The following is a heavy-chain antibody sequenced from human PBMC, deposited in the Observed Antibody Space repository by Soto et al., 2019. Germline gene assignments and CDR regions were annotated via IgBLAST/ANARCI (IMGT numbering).Heavy chain of an antibody. D-gene: IGHD6-6*01. V-gene: IGHV5-51*01. CDR3: ARQVGYSSSSYYYYYMDV. J-gene: IGHJ6*03. CDR1: GYSFTSYW. CDR2: IYPGDSDT. Sequence: GESLKISCKGSGYSFTSYWIGWVRQMPGKGLELMGIIYPGDSDTRYSPSFQGQVTISADKSISTAYLQWSSLKASDTAMYYCARQVGYSSSSYYYYYMDVWGKGTTVTVSS.